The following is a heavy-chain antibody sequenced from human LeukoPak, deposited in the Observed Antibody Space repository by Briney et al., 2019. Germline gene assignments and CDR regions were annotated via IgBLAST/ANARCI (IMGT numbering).Heavy chain of an antibody. D-gene: IGHD2-2*01. CDR2: INHSGST. V-gene: IGHV4-34*01. CDR1: GGSFSGYY. J-gene: IGHJ4*02. CDR3: ARGRGYCSSTSCVSGHYFDY. Sequence: SETLSLTCAVYGGSFSGYYWSWIRQPPGKGLEWIGEINHSGSTNYSPSLKSRVTISVDTSKNQFSLKLSSVTAADTAVYYCARGRGYCSSTSCVSGHYFDYWGQGTLVTVSS.